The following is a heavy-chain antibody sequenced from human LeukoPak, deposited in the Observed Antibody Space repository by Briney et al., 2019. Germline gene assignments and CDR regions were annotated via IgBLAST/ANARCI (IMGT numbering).Heavy chain of an antibody. CDR3: ARPSGSSSWCGMDV. CDR2: IYPGDSDT. V-gene: IGHV5-51*01. Sequence: GEALQISCQGSGYSFTSYCIGWVRPMPGKGREWMGIIYPGDSDTRYSPSFQGQVTISADKSISTAYLQWSGLKASDTAMYYCARPSGSSSWCGMDVWGQGTTVTVSS. CDR1: GYSFTSYC. J-gene: IGHJ6*02. D-gene: IGHD6-13*01.